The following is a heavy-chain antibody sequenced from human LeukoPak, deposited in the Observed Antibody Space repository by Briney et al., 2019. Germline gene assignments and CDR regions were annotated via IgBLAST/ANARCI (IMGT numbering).Heavy chain of an antibody. CDR3: ARMIGVGDKYFDP. J-gene: IGHJ5*02. CDR1: NDSFTNYN. V-gene: IGHV4-4*07. Sequence: SETLSLTCTVSNDSFTNYNWSWIRQPAGEGLEWIRRVYPSGGANYNPSLRSRVILSADTSKNQVFLRLTSVTAADTAVYYCARMIGVGDKYFDPWGQGTPVTVSS. D-gene: IGHD3-22*01. CDR2: VYPSGGA.